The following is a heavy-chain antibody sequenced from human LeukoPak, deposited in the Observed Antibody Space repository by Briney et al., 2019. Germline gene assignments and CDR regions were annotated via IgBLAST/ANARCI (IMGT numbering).Heavy chain of an antibody. CDR3: ARGRPAILTP. V-gene: IGHV1-8*02. CDR2: MNPNSGNT. J-gene: IGHJ4*02. CDR1: GYTFTSYD. D-gene: IGHD3-9*01. Sequence: GESLKVSCKASGYTFTSYDINWVRQATGQGLEWMGWMNPNSGNTGYAQKFQGRVTMTRNTSISTAYMELSSLRSEDAAVYYCARGRPAILTPWGQGTLVTVSS.